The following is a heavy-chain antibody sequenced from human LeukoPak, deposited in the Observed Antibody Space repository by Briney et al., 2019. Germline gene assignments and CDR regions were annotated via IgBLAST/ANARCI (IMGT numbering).Heavy chain of an antibody. D-gene: IGHD1-1*01. CDR1: GFTFSSYG. CDR2: IRYDGGNK. V-gene: IGHV3-30*02. CDR3: AKDGRRVPDAFDI. J-gene: IGHJ3*02. Sequence: GGSLRLSCAASGFTFSSYGMHWVRQAPGKGLEWVAFIRYDGGNKYYADSVKGRFTISRDNSKNTLYLQMNSLRAEDTAVYYCAKDGRRVPDAFDIWGQGTMVTVSS.